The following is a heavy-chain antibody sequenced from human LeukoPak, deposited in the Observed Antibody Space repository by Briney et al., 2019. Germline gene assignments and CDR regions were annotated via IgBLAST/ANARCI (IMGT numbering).Heavy chain of an antibody. V-gene: IGHV4-59*01. CDR2: IYYSGST. CDR1: GGSISSYY. Sequence: KSSETLSLTCTVSGGSISSYYWSWIRQPPGKGLEWIGYIYYSGSTNYNPSLKSRVTISVDTSKNQFSLKLSSVTAADTAVYYCARLIRRRYFDLWAVAPWSLSPQ. D-gene: IGHD3-16*01. J-gene: IGHJ2*01. CDR3: ARLIRRRYFDL.